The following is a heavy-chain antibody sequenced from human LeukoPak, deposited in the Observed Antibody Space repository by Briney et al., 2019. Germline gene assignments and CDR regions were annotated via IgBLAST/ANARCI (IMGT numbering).Heavy chain of an antibody. CDR3: ATDYGDDAGGY. CDR1: GFTFSGYA. CDR2: ISGSGGST. J-gene: IGHJ4*02. Sequence: GGSLRLSCAASGFTFSGYAMNWVRQAPGKGLERVSVISGSGGSTYYADSVKGRFTISRDNSKNTLYLQMNSLRAEDTAVYYCATDYGDDAGGYWGQGTLVTVSS. D-gene: IGHD4-17*01. V-gene: IGHV3-23*01.